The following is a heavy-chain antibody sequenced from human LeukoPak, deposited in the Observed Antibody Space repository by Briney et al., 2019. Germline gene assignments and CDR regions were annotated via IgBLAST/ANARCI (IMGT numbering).Heavy chain of an antibody. CDR3: ARDDRATGDSFMDV. V-gene: IGHV3-64*01. Sequence: PGGSLRLSCAASGFIFSNYAMHWVRQAPGKGLEYVSTISSSGGSTYYASSVNGRFTISRDNSQNRLYLQLGSLRAEDMAVYHCARDDRATGDSFMDVWGKGTTVTVSS. CDR1: GFIFSNYA. CDR2: ISSSGGST. D-gene: IGHD3-9*01. J-gene: IGHJ6*03.